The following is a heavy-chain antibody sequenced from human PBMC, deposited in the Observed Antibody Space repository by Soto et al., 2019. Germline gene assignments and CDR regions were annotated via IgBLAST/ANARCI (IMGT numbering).Heavy chain of an antibody. V-gene: IGHV2-5*02. CDR1: GFSLSTSGVG. D-gene: IGHD5-12*01. CDR2: IYWDDDK. Sequence: QITLKESGPTLVKPTQTLTLTCTFSGFSLSTSGVGVGWIRQPPGKALEWLALIYWDDDKRYSPSLKSRLTNXKXTXTNQVVLTMTNMDPVDTATYYCAHSKVATIPDWFDPWGQGTLVTVSS. CDR3: AHSKVATIPDWFDP. J-gene: IGHJ5*02.